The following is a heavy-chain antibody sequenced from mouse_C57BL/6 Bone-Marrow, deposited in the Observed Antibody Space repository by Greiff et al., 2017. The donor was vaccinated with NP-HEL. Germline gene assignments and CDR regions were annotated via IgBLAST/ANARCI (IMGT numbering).Heavy chain of an antibody. V-gene: IGHV1-9*01. J-gene: IGHJ4*01. Sequence: QVQLQQSGAELMKPGASVKLSCKATGYTFTGYWIEWVKQRPGHGLEWIGEILPGSGSTNYNEKFKGNATFTADTSSNTAYMQLSSLTTEDSAIYYCARKVGKGAMDYWGQGTSVTVSS. D-gene: IGHD1-1*02. CDR3: ARKVGKGAMDY. CDR1: GYTFTGYW. CDR2: ILPGSGST.